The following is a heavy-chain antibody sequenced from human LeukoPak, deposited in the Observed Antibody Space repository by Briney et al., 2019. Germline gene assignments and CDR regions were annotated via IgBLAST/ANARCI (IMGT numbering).Heavy chain of an antibody. J-gene: IGHJ4*02. Sequence: SETLSLTCTVSGGSISSGSYYWSWIRQPAGKGLEWIGRIYTSGSTNYNPSLKSRVTISVDTSKNQFSLKLSSVTAADTAVYYCARAGYCSSTSCPPGFDYWGRGTLVTVSS. CDR2: IYTSGST. CDR1: GGSISSGSYY. CDR3: ARAGYCSSTSCPPGFDY. V-gene: IGHV4-61*02. D-gene: IGHD2-2*01.